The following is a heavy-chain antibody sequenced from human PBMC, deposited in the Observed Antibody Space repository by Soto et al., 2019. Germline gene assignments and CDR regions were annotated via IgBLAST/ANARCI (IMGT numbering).Heavy chain of an antibody. CDR2: IIPLFGTT. V-gene: IGHV1-69*13. CDR3: ARAAIHGISWYFLFDP. CDR1: GGTFSRHA. J-gene: IGHJ5*02. D-gene: IGHD6-13*01. Sequence: SVKVSCKTSGGTFSRHAINWVRQAPGQGLEWMGGIIPLFGTTNYAQKFKGRVTISADESTSTAYMELSSLTSEDAAVYYCARAAIHGISWYFLFDPCGPGTPDTVSS.